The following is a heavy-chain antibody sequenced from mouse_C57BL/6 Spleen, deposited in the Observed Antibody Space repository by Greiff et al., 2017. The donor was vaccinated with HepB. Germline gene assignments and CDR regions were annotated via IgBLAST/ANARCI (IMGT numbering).Heavy chain of an antibody. CDR2: IDPSDSYT. Sequence: QVQLQQPGAELVKPGASVKLSCKASGYTFTSYWMQWVKQRPGQGLEWIGEIDPSDSYTNYNQKFKGKATLTVDTSSSTAYMQLSSLTSEDSAVYYCALGECTTVVFDYWGQGTTLTVSS. CDR1: GYTFTSYW. D-gene: IGHD1-1*01. V-gene: IGHV1-50*01. J-gene: IGHJ2*01. CDR3: ALGECTTVVFDY.